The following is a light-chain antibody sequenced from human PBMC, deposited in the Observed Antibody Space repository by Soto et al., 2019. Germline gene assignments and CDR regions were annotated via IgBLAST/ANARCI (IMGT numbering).Light chain of an antibody. V-gene: IGLV2-14*01. CDR3: SSYTSTGTPV. J-gene: IGLJ1*01. CDR1: STDVGGYNF. Sequence: QSALTQPASVSGSPGQSITISCTGTSTDVGGYNFVSWYQQHPDKAPKLLIYEVTNRPSGVSNRFSGSKSGNTASLTISGLQAEDEADYYCSSYTSTGTPVFGTGTKLTVL. CDR2: EVT.